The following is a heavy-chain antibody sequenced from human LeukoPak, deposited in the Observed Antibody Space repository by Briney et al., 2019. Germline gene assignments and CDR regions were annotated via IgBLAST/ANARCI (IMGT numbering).Heavy chain of an antibody. Sequence: GGSLRLSCAASGFTLSSNYMSWGRHAQGKGLEWVSVIYSGGSTYNADSVKGRFTISRDKSKNTLYLQMNSLRAEDTAVYYCARVVYYYMDVWGKGTTVTISS. CDR2: IYSGGST. CDR1: GFTLSSNY. D-gene: IGHD2-15*01. CDR3: ARVVYYYMDV. J-gene: IGHJ6*03. V-gene: IGHV3-66*01.